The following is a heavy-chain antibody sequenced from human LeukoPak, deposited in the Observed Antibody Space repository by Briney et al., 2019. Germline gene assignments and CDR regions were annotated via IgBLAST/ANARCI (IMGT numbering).Heavy chain of an antibody. J-gene: IGHJ4*02. Sequence: GGSLRLSCAASGFTFSSYAMSWVRRAPGKGLEWVSAISGSGGSTYYADSVKGRFTISRDNSKNTLYLQMNSLRAEDTAVYYCAKATIFGVVIPYYFDYWGQGTLVTVSS. D-gene: IGHD3-3*01. CDR2: ISGSGGST. CDR1: GFTFSSYA. CDR3: AKATIFGVVIPYYFDY. V-gene: IGHV3-23*01.